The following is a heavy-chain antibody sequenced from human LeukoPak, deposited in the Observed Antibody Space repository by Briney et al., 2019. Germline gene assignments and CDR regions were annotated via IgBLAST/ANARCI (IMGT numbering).Heavy chain of an antibody. D-gene: IGHD2-2*01. CDR2: FYYSGST. CDR1: GGPISSGRYH. V-gene: IGHV4-31*03. J-gene: IGHJ6*03. CDR3: ARDPLVPAAGDYYMDV. Sequence: PSETLSLTCSVSGGPISSGRYHWRWVRQHPGKGLEWIGYFYYSGSTYYHPYLNNRVTISVDTSKNQFSLKLSPVTAADTAVYYWARDPLVPAAGDYYMDVWGKGTTVTVSS.